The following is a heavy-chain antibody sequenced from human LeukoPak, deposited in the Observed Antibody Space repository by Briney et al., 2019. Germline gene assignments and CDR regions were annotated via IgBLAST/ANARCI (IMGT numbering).Heavy chain of an antibody. J-gene: IGHJ2*01. D-gene: IGHD1-1*01. V-gene: IGHV4-34*01. CDR3: ARGAKLDYWNFDL. CDR2: INHGGST. CDR1: GGSFSGYY. Sequence: KPSETLSLTCAVYGGSFSGYYWSRIRQPPGKGLEWIGEINHGGSTNYNPSLKSRVTISVDTSKNQFSLKLSSVTAADTAVYYCARGAKLDYWNFDLWGRGTLVTVSS.